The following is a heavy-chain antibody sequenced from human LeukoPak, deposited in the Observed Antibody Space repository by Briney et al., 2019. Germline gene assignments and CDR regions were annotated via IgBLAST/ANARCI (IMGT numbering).Heavy chain of an antibody. CDR1: GFTFSSYA. J-gene: IGHJ4*02. CDR2: ISYDGSNK. D-gene: IGHD5-24*01. Sequence: PGGSLRLSCAASGFTFSSYAMHWVRQAPGKGLEWVAVISYDGSNKYYADSVKGRFTISRDNSKNTLYLQMNSLRAEDTAVYYCARVVGDGYNIDYWGQGTLVTVSS. V-gene: IGHV3-30-3*01. CDR3: ARVVGDGYNIDY.